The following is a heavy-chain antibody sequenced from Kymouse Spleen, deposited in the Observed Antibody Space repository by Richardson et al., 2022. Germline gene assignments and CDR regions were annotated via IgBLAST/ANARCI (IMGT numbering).Heavy chain of an antibody. CDR3: AREDCSSTSCWRYFDL. CDR1: GFTFSSYW. D-gene: IGHD2-2*02. J-gene: IGHJ2*01. CDR2: IKQDGSEK. Sequence: EVQLVESGGGLVQPGGSLRLSCAASGFTFSSYWMSWVRQAPGKGLEWVANIKQDGSEKYYVDSVKGRFTISRDNAKNSLYLQMNSLRAEDTAVYYCAREDCSSTSCWRYFDLWGRGTLVTVSS. V-gene: IGHV3-7*01.